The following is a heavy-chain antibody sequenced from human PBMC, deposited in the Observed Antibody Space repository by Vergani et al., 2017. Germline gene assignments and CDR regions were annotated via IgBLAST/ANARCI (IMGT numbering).Heavy chain of an antibody. CDR3: AKPAATHYYYYYMDV. Sequence: QVQLVASGGGVVQPGRSLRLSCAASGFTFSSYGMHWVRQAPGKGLEWVAVISYDGSNKYYADSVKGRFTISRDNSKNTLYLQMNSLRAEDTAVYYCAKPAATHYYYYYMDVWGK. V-gene: IGHV3-30*18. CDR2: ISYDGSNK. D-gene: IGHD2-2*01. CDR1: GFTFSSYG. J-gene: IGHJ6*03.